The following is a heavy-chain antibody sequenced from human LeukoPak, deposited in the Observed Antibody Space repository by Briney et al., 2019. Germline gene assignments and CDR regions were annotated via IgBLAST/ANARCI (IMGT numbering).Heavy chain of an antibody. J-gene: IGHJ4*02. Sequence: ASVKVSCKASGYTFTSYFIHWVRQAPGQGLEWMGIINPSGGSTSYAQKFQGRVTMTEDTSTDTAYMELTTLRSEYTAVYYCATVSFWGQGTLVTVSS. D-gene: IGHD3-16*01. V-gene: IGHV1-46*01. CDR3: ATVSF. CDR2: INPSGGST. CDR1: GYTFTSYF.